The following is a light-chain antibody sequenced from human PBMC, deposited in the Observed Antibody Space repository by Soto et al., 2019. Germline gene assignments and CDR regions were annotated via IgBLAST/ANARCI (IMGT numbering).Light chain of an antibody. V-gene: IGKV1-5*01. J-gene: IGKJ1*01. CDR2: DVS. CDR3: QQFKRDTWT. CDR1: QNIERW. Sequence: IQMTQSPSTLSASVGERVTITCRASQNIERWLAWYQQKPGKAPKLLLYDVSSLESGVPSRFSGSGSATEFILTINGLQPDDFATYFRQQFKRDTWTIGQGNKVDIX.